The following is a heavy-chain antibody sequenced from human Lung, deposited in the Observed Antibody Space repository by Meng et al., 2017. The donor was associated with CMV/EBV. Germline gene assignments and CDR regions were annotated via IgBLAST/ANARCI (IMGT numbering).Heavy chain of an antibody. J-gene: IGHJ5*02. CDR1: GFTFSSND. V-gene: IGHV3-13*01. CDR3: ARDLNYYDSSGNYYVGWLDP. Sequence: GESLKISCAASGFTFSSNDMHWVRQTTGKGLEWVSAIGTAGDTYYPGSVKGRFTISRENAKNSFYLQMNSLRAGDTAVYYCARDLNYYDSSGNYYVGWLDPWGQGTLVTVSS. CDR2: IGTAGDT. D-gene: IGHD3-22*01.